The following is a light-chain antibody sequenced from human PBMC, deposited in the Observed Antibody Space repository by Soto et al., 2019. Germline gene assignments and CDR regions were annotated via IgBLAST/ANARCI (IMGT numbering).Light chain of an antibody. CDR2: KAS. CDR3: QQYNSYWP. V-gene: IGKV1-5*03. Sequence: DIQMTQSPSTLSASVGDRVTITCRASQSISSWLAWYQQKPGKAPKLLIYKASSLESGVPSRFSGSGSGTEFTLTIRSLQPDDFATYYCQQYNSYWPFGQGTKVEIK. J-gene: IGKJ1*01. CDR1: QSISSW.